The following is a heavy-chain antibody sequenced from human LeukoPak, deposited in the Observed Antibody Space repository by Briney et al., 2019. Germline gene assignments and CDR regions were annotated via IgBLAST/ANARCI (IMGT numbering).Heavy chain of an antibody. D-gene: IGHD2-15*01. V-gene: IGHV3-23*01. CDR2: ISNNGGYT. Sequence: HPGPSLTPSRAPSAFTLTTAAMSCVRHTPRKELERVSDISNNGGYTYYADSVQGRFTISRDNSKSTLCLQMNSLRAEDTAVYYCAKQLGYCSDGSCYFPYWGQGTLVTVSS. J-gene: IGHJ4*02. CDR1: AFTLTTAA. CDR3: AKQLGYCSDGSCYFPY.